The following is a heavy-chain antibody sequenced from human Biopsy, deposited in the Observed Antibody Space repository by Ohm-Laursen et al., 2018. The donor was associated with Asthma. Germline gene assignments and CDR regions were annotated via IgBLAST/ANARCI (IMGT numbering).Heavy chain of an antibody. J-gene: IGHJ3*02. CDR1: GFTFRSYG. D-gene: IGHD3-3*01. V-gene: IGHV3-30*02. CDR2: IWYDGSNK. Sequence: SLRLSCSASGFTFRSYGMHWVRQAPGKGMEWVAIIWYDGSNKYHADSVKGRFTISRDNSKNTLYLQMNSLRAGDTAVYYCAKERYYDFWSGYPIWGQGTMVTVSS. CDR3: AKERYYDFWSGYPI.